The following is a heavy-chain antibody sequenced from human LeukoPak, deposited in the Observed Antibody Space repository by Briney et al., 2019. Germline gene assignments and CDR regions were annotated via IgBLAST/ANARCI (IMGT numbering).Heavy chain of an antibody. CDR1: GDSTTSGGFY. CDR3: VRRDYAAWFDP. D-gene: IGHD4/OR15-4a*01. J-gene: IGHJ5*02. V-gene: IGHV4-39*01. CDR2: VYYSGTT. Sequence: SETLSLTCNVSGDSTTSGGFYWAWIRPSPGKGLEWIGNVYYSGTTQCNPSLKGRVTISMDMSKNQFSLNLNSVSVTDTAIYYCVRRDYAAWFDPWGQGTLVTASS.